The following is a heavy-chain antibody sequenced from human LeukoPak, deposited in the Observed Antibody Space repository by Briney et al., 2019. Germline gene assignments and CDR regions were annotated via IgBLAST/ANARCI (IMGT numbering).Heavy chain of an antibody. CDR3: ARDSPPGGYDFWSGYYNWFDP. V-gene: IGHV1-18*01. Sequence: GASVKVSCKASGYTFTSYGISWVRQAPGQGLEWMGWISAYNGNTNYAQKLQGRVTMTTDTSTSTAYMELRSLRSDDTAVYYCARDSPPGGYDFWSGYYNWFDPWGQGTLVTVSS. J-gene: IGHJ5*02. D-gene: IGHD3-3*01. CDR2: ISAYNGNT. CDR1: GYTFTSYG.